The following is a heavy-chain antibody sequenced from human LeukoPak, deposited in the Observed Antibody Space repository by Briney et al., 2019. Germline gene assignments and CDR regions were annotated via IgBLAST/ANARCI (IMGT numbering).Heavy chain of an antibody. CDR3: VRGGGLPNCGGYFPPDT. CDR2: FVLSVTT. CDR1: GGSISSSVYS. D-gene: IGHD2-21*02. J-gene: IGHJ3*02. Sequence: PSETLSLTCAVSGGSISSSVYSWSWIRQSPGGGLEWIGSFVLSVTTSYNPSLESRATISGDRSNTQFSLNLNSVTAADTAVYYCVRGGGLPNCGGYFPPDTWGQGKMVTVSS. V-gene: IGHV4-30-2*06.